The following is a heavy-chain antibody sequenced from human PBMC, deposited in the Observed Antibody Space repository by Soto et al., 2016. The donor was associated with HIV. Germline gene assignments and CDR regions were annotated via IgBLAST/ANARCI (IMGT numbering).Heavy chain of an antibody. CDR1: GGSVSSDSYH. V-gene: IGHV4-61*03. Sequence: QVHLQESGPGLVKSSETLSLTCTVSGGSVSSDSYHWNWIRQPPGKGLEWIGKIDDSETANYNPSLKSRVTMSVDTSKNHFSLQLSSVTAADTAVYYCASLLRGGGGRGSWGQGILV. CDR2: IDDSETA. J-gene: IGHJ4*02. D-gene: IGHD2-21*01. CDR3: ASLLRGGGGRGS.